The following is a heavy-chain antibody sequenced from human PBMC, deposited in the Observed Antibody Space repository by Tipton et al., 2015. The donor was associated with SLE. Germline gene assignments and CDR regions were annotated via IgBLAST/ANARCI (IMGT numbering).Heavy chain of an antibody. V-gene: IGHV3-74*01. CDR1: GFTFSSYW. J-gene: IGHJ4*02. D-gene: IGHD4-11*01. CDR2: INSDGSST. Sequence: SLRLSCAASGFTFSSYWMHWVRQAPGKGLVWVSRINSDGSSTSYADSVKGRFTISRDNAKNSLYLQMNSLRAEDTAVYYCARDRTFYSNYDADFDYWGQGTLVTVSS. CDR3: ARDRTFYSNYDADFDY.